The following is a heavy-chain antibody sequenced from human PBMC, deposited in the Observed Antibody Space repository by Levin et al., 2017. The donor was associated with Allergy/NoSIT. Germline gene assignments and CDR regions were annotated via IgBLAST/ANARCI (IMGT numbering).Heavy chain of an antibody. V-gene: IGHV3-33*01. CDR1: GFTFSSYG. D-gene: IGHD3-9*01. J-gene: IGHJ5*02. Sequence: PGGSLRLSCAASGFTFSSYGMHWVRQAPGKGLEWVAVIWYDGSNKYYADSVKGRFTISRDNSKNTLYLQMNSLRAEDTAVYYCARSGGGFDWSSGWFDPWGQGTLVTVSS. CDR2: IWYDGSNK. CDR3: ARSGGGFDWSSGWFDP.